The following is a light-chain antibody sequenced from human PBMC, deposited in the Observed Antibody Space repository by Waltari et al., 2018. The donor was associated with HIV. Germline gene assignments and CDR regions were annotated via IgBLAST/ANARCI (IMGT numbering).Light chain of an antibody. J-gene: IGLJ2*01. CDR3: QVWDESSEHVV. Sequence: SYVLTQAPSVSVAPGQAASITCGGKTIGIKTVNWYQQKPGQAPVLVVYDDTDRPSGIPERFSGSNSGNTATLTISRVEAGDEADYYCQVWDESSEHVVFGGGTKVTVL. CDR1: TIGIKT. CDR2: DDT. V-gene: IGLV3-21*02.